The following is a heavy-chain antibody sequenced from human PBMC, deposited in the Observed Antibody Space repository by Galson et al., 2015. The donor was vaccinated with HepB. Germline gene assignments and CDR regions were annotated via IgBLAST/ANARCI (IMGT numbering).Heavy chain of an antibody. CDR3: AKDLVVGNSFGYGGLEY. Sequence: SLRLSCAASGFIFSDSGIHWVRQASGKGLEWVGRIRSKANSYATASAASVKGRFTISRDDSENRAYLQMNSLRAEDTAVYSCAKDLVVGNSFGYGGLEYWGQGALVAVSS. CDR1: GFIFSDSG. CDR2: IRSKANSYAT. D-gene: IGHD5-18*01. J-gene: IGHJ4*02. V-gene: IGHV3-73*01.